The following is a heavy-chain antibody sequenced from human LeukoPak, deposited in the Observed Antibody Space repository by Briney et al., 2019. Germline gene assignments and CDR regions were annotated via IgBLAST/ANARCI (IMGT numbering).Heavy chain of an antibody. D-gene: IGHD6-13*01. CDR1: GGSIRSYY. CDR3: ARHLTEWYSSSSIANFDL. Sequence: SETLSLTCTVSGGSIRSYYWSWIRQPPGRGLEWIGYMYNSGRTTYNSSLNSRVTISVDTSKNQFSLKLSSVTAADTAVYYCARHLTEWYSSSSIANFDLWGRGTLVTVSS. J-gene: IGHJ2*01. V-gene: IGHV4-59*08. CDR2: MYNSGRT.